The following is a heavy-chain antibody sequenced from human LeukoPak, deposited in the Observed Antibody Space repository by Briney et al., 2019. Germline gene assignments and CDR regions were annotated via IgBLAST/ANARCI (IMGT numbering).Heavy chain of an antibody. CDR3: ARDDGIAAAGKPKGGYYYGMDV. D-gene: IGHD6-13*01. V-gene: IGHV1-2*02. J-gene: IGHJ6*02. CDR1: GYTFTGYY. Sequence: ASVKVSCKASGYTFTGYYMHWVRQAPGQGLEWMGWINPNSGGTNYAQKFQGRVTMTRDTSISTAYMELSRLRSDDTAVYYCARDDGIAAAGKPKGGYYYGMDVWGQGTTVTVSS. CDR2: INPNSGGT.